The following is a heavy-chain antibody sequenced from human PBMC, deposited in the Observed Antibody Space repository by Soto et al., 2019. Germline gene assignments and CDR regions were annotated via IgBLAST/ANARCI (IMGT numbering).Heavy chain of an antibody. J-gene: IGHJ5*02. V-gene: IGHV4-30-2*01. Sequence: QLQLQESGSGLVKPSQTLSLTCAVSGGSISSGGYSWSWIRQPPGEGLQWIGYIFHSGGSYYNPSLESRVTISGDRSKNQFSMKLRSVTAADTAVYYCARARTMATSGWFDPWGQGILVTVSS. CDR3: ARARTMATSGWFDP. CDR2: IFHSGGS. CDR1: GGSISSGGYS. D-gene: IGHD4-17*01.